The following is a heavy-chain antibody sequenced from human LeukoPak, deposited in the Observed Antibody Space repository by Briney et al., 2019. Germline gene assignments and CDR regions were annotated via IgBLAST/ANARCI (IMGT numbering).Heavy chain of an antibody. J-gene: IGHJ2*01. D-gene: IGHD4-17*01. Sequence: SETLSLTCAVYGGSFSGYYWSWIRQPPGKGLEWIGEINHSGSTNYNPSLKSRVTISVDTSKNQFSLKPSSVTAADTAVYYCARGQGTVTTRLGYFDLWGRGTLVTVSS. CDR3: ARGQGTVTTRLGYFDL. V-gene: IGHV4-34*01. CDR2: INHSGST. CDR1: GGSFSGYY.